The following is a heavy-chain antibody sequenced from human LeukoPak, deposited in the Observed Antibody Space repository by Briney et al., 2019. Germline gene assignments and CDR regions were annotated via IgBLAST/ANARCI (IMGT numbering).Heavy chain of an antibody. V-gene: IGHV3-21*01. J-gene: IGHJ4*02. CDR2: ISSSSIYI. CDR3: ARETLDYDFWSGGAVHFDY. D-gene: IGHD3-3*01. Sequence: GGSLRLSCAASGFTFSSYSMNWVRQAPGKGREWVSSISSSSIYIYYADSVKGRFTISRDNAKNTLYLQMNSLRAEDRAVCYCARETLDYDFWSGGAVHFDYWGQGTLVTVSS. CDR1: GFTFSSYS.